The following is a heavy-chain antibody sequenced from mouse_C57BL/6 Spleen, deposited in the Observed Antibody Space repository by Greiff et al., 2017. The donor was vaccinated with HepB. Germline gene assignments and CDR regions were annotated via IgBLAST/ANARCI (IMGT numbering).Heavy chain of an antibody. CDR3: ARGWVVADFDV. Sequence: QVQLKQPGAELVKPGASVKLSCKASGYTFTSYWMHWVKQRPGQGLEWIGMIHPNSGSTNYNEKFKSKATLTVDKSSSTAYMQLSSLTSEDSAVYYCARGWVVADFDVWGTGTTVTVSS. CDR2: IHPNSGST. V-gene: IGHV1-64*01. D-gene: IGHD1-1*01. CDR1: GYTFTSYW. J-gene: IGHJ1*03.